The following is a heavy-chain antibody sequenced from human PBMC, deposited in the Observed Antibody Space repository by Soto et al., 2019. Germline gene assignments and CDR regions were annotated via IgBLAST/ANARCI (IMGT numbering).Heavy chain of an antibody. CDR2: IYYSGST. CDR1: GGSISSGGYY. Sequence: QVQLQESGPGLVKPSQTLSLTCTVSGGSISSGGYYWSWIRQHPGKGLEWIGYIYYSGSTYYNPSLKSRVTISVDTSKNLFSLKLSSVTAADTAVYYCARDAAHHNWFDPWGQGTLVTVSS. CDR3: ARDAAHHNWFDP. V-gene: IGHV4-31*03. D-gene: IGHD2-15*01. J-gene: IGHJ5*02.